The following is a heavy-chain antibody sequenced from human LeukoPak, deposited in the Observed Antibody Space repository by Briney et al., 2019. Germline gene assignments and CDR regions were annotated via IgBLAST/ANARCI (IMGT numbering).Heavy chain of an antibody. D-gene: IGHD1-26*01. CDR2: IYYSGST. J-gene: IGHJ4*02. V-gene: IGHV4-59*08. CDR1: GGSISSYY. CDR3: ARRVGATTPFDY. Sequence: KTSETLSLTCTVSGGSISSYYWSWIRQPPGKGLEWIGYIYYSGSTNYNPSLKSRVTISVDTSKSQFSLKLSSVTAADTAVYYCARRVGATTPFDYWGQGTLVTVSS.